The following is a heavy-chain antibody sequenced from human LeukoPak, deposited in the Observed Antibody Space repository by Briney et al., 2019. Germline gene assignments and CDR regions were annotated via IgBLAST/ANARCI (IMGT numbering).Heavy chain of an antibody. CDR3: AKPIYGDYGEDY. J-gene: IGHJ4*02. CDR1: GFTFSSYA. CDR2: ISGSGGST. Sequence: GGSLRLSCAASGFTFSSYAMSWVRQAPGKGLEWVSAISGSGGSTYYADSVKGRFTISRDSSKNTLYLQMNSLRAEDTAVYYCAKPIYGDYGEDYWGQGTLVTVSS. D-gene: IGHD4-17*01. V-gene: IGHV3-23*01.